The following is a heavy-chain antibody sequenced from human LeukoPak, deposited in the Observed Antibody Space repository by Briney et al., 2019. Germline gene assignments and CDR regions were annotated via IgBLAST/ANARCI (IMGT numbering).Heavy chain of an antibody. CDR2: ISSNGGST. D-gene: IGHD3-16*01. Sequence: GGSLRLSCAASGFTFSSYAMHWVRQAPGKGLEYVSAISSNGGSTYYANSVKGRFTISRDNSKNTLYLQMGSLRAEDMAVYYCARSAYYDYVWGVGDYWGQGTLVTVSS. CDR3: ARSAYYDYVWGVGDY. V-gene: IGHV3-64*01. CDR1: GFTFSSYA. J-gene: IGHJ4*02.